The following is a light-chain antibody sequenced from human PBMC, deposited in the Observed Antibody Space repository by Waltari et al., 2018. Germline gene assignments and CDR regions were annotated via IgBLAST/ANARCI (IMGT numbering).Light chain of an antibody. Sequence: QSALTQPASVSGSPGQSLTIPCTGTSSDVAGYNYVPWYQQHPGKAPKLMIYDVSNRPSGVSNRFSGSKSGNTASLTISGLQAEDEADYYCSSYTSSSTLYVFGTGTKVTVL. CDR3: SSYTSSSTLYV. CDR1: SSDVAGYNY. J-gene: IGLJ1*01. V-gene: IGLV2-14*03. CDR2: DVS.